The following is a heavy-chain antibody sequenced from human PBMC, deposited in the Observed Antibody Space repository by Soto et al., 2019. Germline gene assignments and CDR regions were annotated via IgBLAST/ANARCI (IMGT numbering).Heavy chain of an antibody. CDR1: GGSISSSSYY. Sequence: QLQLQESGPGLVKPSETLSLTCTVSGGSISSSSYYWGWIRQPPGKGLEWIGSIFYSGSTYYNPSLENRVTISVDTSKNQFSLKLSSVTAADTAVYYCATNIWNYVLHFSYWGQGTLLTVSS. V-gene: IGHV4-39*01. D-gene: IGHD1-7*01. CDR2: IFYSGST. CDR3: ATNIWNYVLHFSY. J-gene: IGHJ4*02.